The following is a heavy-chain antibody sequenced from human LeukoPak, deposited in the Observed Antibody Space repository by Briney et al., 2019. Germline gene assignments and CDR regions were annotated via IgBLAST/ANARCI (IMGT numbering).Heavy chain of an antibody. CDR2: TRDKANSYKA. V-gene: IGHV3-72*01. D-gene: IGHD3-10*01. J-gene: IGHJ4*02. CDR1: AFIFSGHW. CDR3: STSGAAPPV. Sequence: GGSLRLSCEGSAFIFSGHWMNWVRQAPGKGLEWVGGTRDKANSYKAEYAASVKVRFTISRDDSRSSLYLQINSLKTEDTAIYYCSTSGAAPPVWGQGTLVTVSS.